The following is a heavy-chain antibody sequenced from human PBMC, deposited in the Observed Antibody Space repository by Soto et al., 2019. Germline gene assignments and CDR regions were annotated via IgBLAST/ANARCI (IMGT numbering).Heavy chain of an antibody. CDR1: GFTFSSYA. CDR3: AKDPTGDIVLMVYAIGLLFDY. D-gene: IGHD2-8*01. J-gene: IGHJ4*02. CDR2: ISGSGGST. V-gene: IGHV3-23*01. Sequence: GGSLRLSCAASGFTFSSYAMSWVRQAPGKGLEWVSAISGSGGSTYYADSVKGRFTISRDNSKNTLYLQMNSLRAEDTAVYYCAKDPTGDIVLMVYAIGLLFDYWGQGTLVTVSS.